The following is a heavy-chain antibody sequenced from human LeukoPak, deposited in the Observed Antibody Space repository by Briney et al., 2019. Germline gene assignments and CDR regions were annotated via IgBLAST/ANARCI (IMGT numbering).Heavy chain of an antibody. Sequence: ASVKVSCKASGYTFTSYYMHWVRQAPGQGLEWMGIINPSGGSTSYAQKFQGGVTMTRDTSTSTAYMEPSSLRSEDTAVYYCARDLGEASSSWVYYYYMDVWGKGTTVTVSS. J-gene: IGHJ6*03. CDR2: INPSGGST. V-gene: IGHV1-46*01. D-gene: IGHD6-13*01. CDR3: ARDLGEASSSWVYYYYMDV. CDR1: GYTFTSYY.